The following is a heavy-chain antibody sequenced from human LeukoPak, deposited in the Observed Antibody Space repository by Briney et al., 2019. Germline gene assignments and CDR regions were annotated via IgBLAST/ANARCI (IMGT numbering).Heavy chain of an antibody. V-gene: IGHV3-30*04. CDR1: GFTFSSYA. D-gene: IGHD3-9*01. J-gene: IGHJ6*02. Sequence: GGSLRLSCAASGFTFSSYAMHWVRQAPGKGLEWVAVISYDGSNKYHADSVKGRFTISRDNSKNTLYLQMNSLRAEDTAVYYCARAEVRYFDWPLQYYYYYGMDVWGQGTTVTVSS. CDR3: ARAEVRYFDWPLQYYYYYGMDV. CDR2: ISYDGSNK.